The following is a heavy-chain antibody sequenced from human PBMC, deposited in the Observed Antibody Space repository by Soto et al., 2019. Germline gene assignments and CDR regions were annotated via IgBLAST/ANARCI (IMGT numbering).Heavy chain of an antibody. J-gene: IGHJ6*02. D-gene: IGHD6-6*01. CDR1: GYTFTSNY. V-gene: IGHV1-46*01. Sequence: ASVKVSCKASGYTFTSNYMHWVRQAPGQGLEWMGIINPSGGSTSYAQKFQGRVTMTRDTSTSTVYMELSSLRSEDTAVYYCARDGSSGVSGMDVWGQGTTVTVSS. CDR2: INPSGGST. CDR3: ARDGSSGVSGMDV.